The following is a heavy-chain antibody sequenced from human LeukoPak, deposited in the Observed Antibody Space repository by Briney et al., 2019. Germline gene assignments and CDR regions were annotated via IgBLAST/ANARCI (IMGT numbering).Heavy chain of an antibody. CDR2: IESKADGETT. CDR1: GVTLSTYA. CDR3: STLTSRYLPDS. Sequence: GGSLRLSCAASGVTLSTYAMSWARQAPGKGLEWVGRIESKADGETTDYAAPVKGRFTFSRDDSKNMLYLQMNGLKSEDTAVYYCSTLTSRYLPDSWGQGTLVTVSS. V-gene: IGHV3-15*04. J-gene: IGHJ4*02. D-gene: IGHD3-9*01.